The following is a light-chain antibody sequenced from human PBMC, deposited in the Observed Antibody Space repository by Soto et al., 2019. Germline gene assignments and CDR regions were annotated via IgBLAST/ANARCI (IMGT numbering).Light chain of an antibody. J-gene: IGKJ4*01. Sequence: EIVLTQSPGTLSLSPGERATLSCRASQSVSSSYLAWYQQKPGQAPRLLIYAASSRATGIPDRFSGSGSGTDFTLTINRLEPEDFAVYYCQQSYSSPLTFGGGTKVEL. CDR2: AAS. V-gene: IGKV3-20*01. CDR3: QQSYSSPLT. CDR1: QSVSSSY.